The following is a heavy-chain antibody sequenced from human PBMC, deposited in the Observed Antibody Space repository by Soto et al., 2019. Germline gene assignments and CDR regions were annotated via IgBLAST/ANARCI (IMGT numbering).Heavy chain of an antibody. D-gene: IGHD1-26*01. J-gene: IGHJ4*02. V-gene: IGHV4-31*03. CDR3: ARAVSGSYLDS. CDR1: GGPITTGGHF. CDR2: IYYSGTT. Sequence: QVQLQESGPGLVQASQTLSLTCTVSGGPITTGGHFWSWIRRSPGKGLEWIGYIYYSGTTHYNPSLKRRVTISIDSSKQQFSLNLSSVTAADTAVYYCARAVSGSYLDSWGQGTLVTVSS.